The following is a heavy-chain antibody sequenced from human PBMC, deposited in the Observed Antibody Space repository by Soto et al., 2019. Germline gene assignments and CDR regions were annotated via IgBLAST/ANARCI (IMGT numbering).Heavy chain of an antibody. CDR1: GGTFSSYA. CDR3: ARVIAEQQLASYYYYMDV. J-gene: IGHJ6*03. D-gene: IGHD6-13*01. CDR2: INAGNGNT. V-gene: IGHV1-3*01. Sequence: ASVKVSCKASGGTFSSYAMHWVRQAPGQRLEWMGWINAGNGNTKYSQKFQGRVTITRDTSASTAYMELSSLRSEDTAVYYCARVIAEQQLASYYYYMDVWGKGTTVTISS.